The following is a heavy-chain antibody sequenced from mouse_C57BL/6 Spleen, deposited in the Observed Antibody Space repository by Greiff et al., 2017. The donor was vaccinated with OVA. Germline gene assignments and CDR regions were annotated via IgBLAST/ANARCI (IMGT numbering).Heavy chain of an antibody. D-gene: IGHD2-1*01. J-gene: IGHJ1*03. V-gene: IGHV1-81*01. CDR3: AKGDYYYGSSEWYFAV. CDR1: GYTFTSYG. Sequence: QVQLQQSGAELARPGASVKLSCKASGYTFTSYGIRWVKQRTGQGLEWIGEIYPRSGNTYYNEKFKGKATLTADKSSSTAYMELRSLTSEDSAVYSCAKGDYYYGSSEWYFAVWGTGTTVTVSA. CDR2: IYPRSGNT.